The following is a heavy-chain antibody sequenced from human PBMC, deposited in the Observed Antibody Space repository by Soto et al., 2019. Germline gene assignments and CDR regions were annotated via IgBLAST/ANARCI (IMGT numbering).Heavy chain of an antibody. V-gene: IGHV1-18*01. CDR2: ISGDSVYT. D-gene: IGHD1-1*01. J-gene: IGHJ4*02. Sequence: QVQLVQSGGEVKKPGASVKVSCKAAGDILRNYGISWVRQAPGQGLEWMGWISGDSVYTNYAQNLQGRVTMTTDTSTSTAYMELRSLRSDDTAVYCCARQGNGFEYWGQGTLVTVSS. CDR3: ARQGNGFEY. CDR1: GDILRNYG.